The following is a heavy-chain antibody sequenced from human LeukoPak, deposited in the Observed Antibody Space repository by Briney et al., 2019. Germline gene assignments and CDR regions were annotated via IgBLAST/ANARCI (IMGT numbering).Heavy chain of an antibody. J-gene: IGHJ4*02. D-gene: IGHD3-9*01. CDR2: ISAYNGNT. V-gene: IGHV1-18*01. Sequence: ASAKVYSKASAYTFTSYDISWVRQAPGHGLEWLGWISAYNGNTNYAQKLPGRVTMTTDTSTSTAYMELMSLRSDATAVYYCARGAYYDILTGYSEYYFDYWGQGTLVTVSS. CDR3: ARGAYYDILTGYSEYYFDY. CDR1: AYTFTSYD.